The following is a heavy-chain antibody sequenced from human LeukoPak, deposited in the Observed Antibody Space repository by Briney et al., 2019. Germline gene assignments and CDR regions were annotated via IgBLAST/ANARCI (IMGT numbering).Heavy chain of an antibody. CDR2: ISNDGKTK. J-gene: IGHJ4*02. CDR1: GFTFSTYG. D-gene: IGHD6-13*01. Sequence: GGSLRLSCAASGFTFSTYGMHWVRQAPGKGLEWVAVISNDGKTKYYADSVKGRFTISRDNSKNTLYLQMSSLRTEDTAVYYCAKEIAAAGTNRYFDYWGQGTLVTVSS. V-gene: IGHV3-30*18. CDR3: AKEIAAAGTNRYFDY.